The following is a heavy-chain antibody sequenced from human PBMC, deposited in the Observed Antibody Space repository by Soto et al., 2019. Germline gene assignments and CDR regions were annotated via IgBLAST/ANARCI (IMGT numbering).Heavy chain of an antibody. Sequence: SETLSLTCTVSGVSISSYYWNWLRQPPGKGLEWIGYIYYSGSTNYNPSLKSRVTISVDTSKNQFSLKLSSVTAADTAVYYCARDIVVVPAATPANYMDVWGKGTTVTVSS. J-gene: IGHJ6*03. CDR2: IYYSGST. CDR3: ARDIVVVPAATPANYMDV. V-gene: IGHV4-59*01. D-gene: IGHD2-2*01. CDR1: GVSISSYY.